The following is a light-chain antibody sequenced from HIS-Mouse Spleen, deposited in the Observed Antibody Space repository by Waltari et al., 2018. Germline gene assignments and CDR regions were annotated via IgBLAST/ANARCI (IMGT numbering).Light chain of an antibody. CDR1: SSDVGSYNL. V-gene: IGLV2-23*03. Sequence: QSALTQPASVSGSPGQSITISCTGTSSDVGSYNLVSWYQQPPGKAPKPMIYEGSKRPSGVSNRFLGSKPGNTASLTISGLQAEDEADYYCCSYAGSSTFVVVFGGGTKLTVL. J-gene: IGLJ2*01. CDR2: EGS. CDR3: CSYAGSSTFVVV.